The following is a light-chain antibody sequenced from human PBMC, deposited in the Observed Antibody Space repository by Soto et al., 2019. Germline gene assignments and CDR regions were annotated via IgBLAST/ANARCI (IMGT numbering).Light chain of an antibody. CDR3: QKYNICPPHI. V-gene: IGKV3-15*01. J-gene: IGKJ2*01. CDR2: GAS. Sequence: EIVMTQSPATLSVSPGESATLSCRASQSVNTNLAWYQQKPGRAPRLLIHGASTRATGIPARFSGSGSGTDFTLNTSSLQSKVFAFYYCQKYNICPPHILGEGTKLEIK. CDR1: QSVNTN.